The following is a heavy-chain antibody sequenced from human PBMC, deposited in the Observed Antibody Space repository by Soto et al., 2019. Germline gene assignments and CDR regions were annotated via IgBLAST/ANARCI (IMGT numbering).Heavy chain of an antibody. D-gene: IGHD3-22*01. J-gene: IGHJ4*02. CDR2: IVVGSGNT. V-gene: IGHV1-58*01. CDR1: GFTFTSSA. CDR3: AADHSSGYYYLNY. Sequence: ASVKVSCKASGFTFTSSAVQWVRQARGQRLEWIGWIVVGSGNTNYAQKFQERVTITRDMSTSTAYMERSSLRSEDTAVYYCAADHSSGYYYLNYWGQGTLVTVSS.